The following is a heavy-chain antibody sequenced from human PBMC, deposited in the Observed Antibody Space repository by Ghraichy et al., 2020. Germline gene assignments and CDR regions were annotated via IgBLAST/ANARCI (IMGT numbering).Heavy chain of an antibody. CDR1: GGTFSSYA. J-gene: IGHJ6*02. CDR2: IIPIFGTA. CDR3: ARAMGWIILTGYPHPYGMDV. V-gene: IGHV1-69*13. Sequence: SVKVSCKASGGTFSSYAISWVRQAPGQGLEWMGGIIPIFGTANYAQKFQGRVTITADESTSTAYMELSSLRSEDTAVYYCARAMGWIILTGYPHPYGMDVWGQGTTVTVSS. D-gene: IGHD3-9*01.